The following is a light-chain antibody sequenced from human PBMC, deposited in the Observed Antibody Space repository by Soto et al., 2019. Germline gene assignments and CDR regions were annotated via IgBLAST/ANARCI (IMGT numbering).Light chain of an antibody. Sequence: QSVLTQPASVSGSPGQSITISCTGTSSDIGSYNYVAWYQQFPGKTPKLMIYEGSKRPSGVSNRFSGSKSGNTASLTISGLQAEDEADYYCCSYAGSSTLFGGGTKLTVL. V-gene: IGLV2-23*01. CDR1: SSDIGSYNY. CDR2: EGS. CDR3: CSYAGSSTL. J-gene: IGLJ2*01.